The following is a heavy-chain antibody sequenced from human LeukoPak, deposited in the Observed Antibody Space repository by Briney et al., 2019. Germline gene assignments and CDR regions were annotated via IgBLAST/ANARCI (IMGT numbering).Heavy chain of an antibody. CDR2: ISSSSSTI. Sequence: PGGSLRLSCAASGFTFSGYSMNWVRQAPGKGLEWVSYISSSSSTIYYADSVKGRFTISRDNAKNSLYLQMNSLRAEDTAVYYCARASHYDILTGYYNVNWFDPWGQGTLVTVSS. V-gene: IGHV3-48*04. CDR3: ARASHYDILTGYYNVNWFDP. CDR1: GFTFSGYS. J-gene: IGHJ5*02. D-gene: IGHD3-9*01.